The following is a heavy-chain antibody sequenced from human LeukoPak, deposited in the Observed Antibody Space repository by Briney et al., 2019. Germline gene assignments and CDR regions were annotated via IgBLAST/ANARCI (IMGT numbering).Heavy chain of an antibody. Sequence: SETLSLTCTVSGGSISSYYWNWIRQPPGKGLEWIGYIHYIGSTNYNPSLKSRVTISVDTSKNQFSLRLSSVTAADAAVYYCARQDTSSWAHGMDVWGQGTTVTVSS. CDR2: IHYIGST. J-gene: IGHJ6*02. V-gene: IGHV4-59*08. CDR3: ARQDTSSWAHGMDV. D-gene: IGHD6-13*01. CDR1: GGSISSYY.